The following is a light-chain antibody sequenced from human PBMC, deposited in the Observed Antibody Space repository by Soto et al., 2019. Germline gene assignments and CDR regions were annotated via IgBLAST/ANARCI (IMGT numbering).Light chain of an antibody. CDR1: SSNIGAGYD. Sequence: QSVLTQPPAVSGAPGERVTISCTGSSSNIGAGYDVHWFQQLPETAPRLLIYGNTNRPSGVPDRFSGSKSGTSVSLANTGLQAEDEADYYCQSYDSSLSAVLFGGGTKLTVL. J-gene: IGLJ2*01. V-gene: IGLV1-40*01. CDR3: QSYDSSLSAVL. CDR2: GNT.